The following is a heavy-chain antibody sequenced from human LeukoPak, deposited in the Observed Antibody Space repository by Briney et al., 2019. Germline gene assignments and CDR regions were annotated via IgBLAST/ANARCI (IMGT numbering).Heavy chain of an antibody. CDR3: ARDYYDSRGFGAFDI. CDR1: GYTFRAHY. CDR2: IPPPSRGP. Sequence: ASVKVSFTASGYTFRAHYMHWVRQAPGQGLDWMQWIPPPSRGPTPAQKFQGRRTMTRDTSISILYMPLRRLRSDDTALYYCARDYYDSRGFGAFDIWGKGTMVTVSS. D-gene: IGHD3-22*01. V-gene: IGHV1-2*02. J-gene: IGHJ3*02.